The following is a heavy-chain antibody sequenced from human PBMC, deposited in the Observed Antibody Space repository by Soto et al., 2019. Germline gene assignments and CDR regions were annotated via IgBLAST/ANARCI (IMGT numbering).Heavy chain of an antibody. Sequence: PSEALSLTGTGAGGAVSSGWYPWSWIRQPPGKGLEWIGHIYYSGSTNYNPSLKSRVTISVDTSKNQFSLKLSSVTAADTAVYYYARDRGEYSYDRSGHPFDIWGQGTMVTVSS. CDR1: GGAVSSGWYP. D-gene: IGHD3-22*01. CDR2: IYYSGST. V-gene: IGHV4-61*01. J-gene: IGHJ3*02. CDR3: ARDRGEYSYDRSGHPFDI.